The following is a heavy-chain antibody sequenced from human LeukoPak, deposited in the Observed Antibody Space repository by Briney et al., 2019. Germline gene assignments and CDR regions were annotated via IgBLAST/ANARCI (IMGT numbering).Heavy chain of an antibody. J-gene: IGHJ4*02. V-gene: IGHV3-15*01. CDR2: IISKTNGGTT. Sequence: GGSLRLSCAASGFTFSSYGMHWVRQAPGKGLEWVGRIISKTNGGTTDYAAPVKGRFTISRDDSKNTVYLQMNSLKTEDTAVYYCSTDSLVLNYWGQGTLVTVSS. CDR3: STDSLVLNY. CDR1: GFTFSSYG. D-gene: IGHD3-16*01.